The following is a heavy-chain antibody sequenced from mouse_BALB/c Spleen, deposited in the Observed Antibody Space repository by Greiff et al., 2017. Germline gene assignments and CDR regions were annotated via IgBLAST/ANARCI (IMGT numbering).Heavy chain of an antibody. D-gene: IGHD1-1*01. J-gene: IGHJ1*01. CDR3: ARDYGSSYWYFDV. CDR1: GFSLTGYG. Sequence: QVQLKQSGPGLVAPSQSLSITCTVSGFSLTGYGVNWVRQPPGKGLEWLGMIWGDGSTDYNSALKSRLSISKDNFKSQVFLKMNSLQTDDTARYYCARDYGSSYWYFDVWGAGTTVTVSS. V-gene: IGHV2-6-7*01. CDR2: IWGDGST.